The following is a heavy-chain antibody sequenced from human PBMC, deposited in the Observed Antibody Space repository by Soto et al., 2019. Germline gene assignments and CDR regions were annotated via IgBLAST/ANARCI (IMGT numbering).Heavy chain of an antibody. Sequence: PSETLSLTCTVSGGSICSGGYYWSWIRQHPGKGLEWIGYIYYSGSTYYNPSLKSRVTISVDTSKNQFSLKLSSVTAADTAVYYCARERYPGIVDYWGQGTLVTVS. D-gene: IGHD1-26*01. CDR3: ARERYPGIVDY. CDR1: GGSICSGGYY. J-gene: IGHJ4*02. V-gene: IGHV4-31*03. CDR2: IYYSGST.